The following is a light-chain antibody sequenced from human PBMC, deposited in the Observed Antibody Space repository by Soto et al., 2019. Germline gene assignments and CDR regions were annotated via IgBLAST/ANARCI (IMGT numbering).Light chain of an antibody. CDR1: SSDIGDYDY. CDR3: SSYTSSSTPVV. CDR2: DVT. J-gene: IGLJ2*01. Sequence: QSALTQPASVSGSPGQSITISCTGTSSDIGDYDYVSWYQHLPGKAPKLLIFDVTHRPSGVSDRFSGSKSGNTASLTISGVRPEDEADYYCSSYTSSSTPVVFGGGTKLTVL. V-gene: IGLV2-14*01.